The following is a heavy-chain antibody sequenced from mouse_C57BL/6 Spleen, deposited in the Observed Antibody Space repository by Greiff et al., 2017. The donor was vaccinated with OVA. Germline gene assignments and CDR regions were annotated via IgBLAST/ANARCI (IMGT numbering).Heavy chain of an antibody. Sequence: EVQLQQSGPELVKPGASVKISCKASGYTFTDYYMNWVKQSHGKSLEWIGDINPNNGGTSYNQQFKGKATLTVDKSSSTAYMELRSLTSEDSAVYYCARWGLRHRYYFDCWGKGTTLTVSS. D-gene: IGHD2-2*01. CDR3: ARWGLRHRYYFDC. CDR2: INPNNGGT. V-gene: IGHV1-26*01. CDR1: GYTFTDYY. J-gene: IGHJ2*01.